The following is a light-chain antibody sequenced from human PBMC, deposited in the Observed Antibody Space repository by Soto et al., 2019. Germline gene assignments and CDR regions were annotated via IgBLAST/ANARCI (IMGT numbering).Light chain of an antibody. CDR1: QSLINY. Sequence: EIVLTQSPATLSLSPGERATLPCRASQSLINYLAWYQQKPGQAPRLLIYDASSRATGIPARFSGSGSGTDFTLTIASLEPEDFAVYYCQHRSNSWTFGQGTKVDIK. CDR3: QHRSNSWT. J-gene: IGKJ1*01. CDR2: DAS. V-gene: IGKV3-11*01.